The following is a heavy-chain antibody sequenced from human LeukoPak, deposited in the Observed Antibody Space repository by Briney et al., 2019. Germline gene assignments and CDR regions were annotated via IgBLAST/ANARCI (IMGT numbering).Heavy chain of an antibody. CDR2: INPNNGDT. Sequence: ASVKVSCKASGYTFSGYYIHWIRQAPGQGHEWMGWINPNNGDTKYAQTFHGRVTMTRDTSIRTAYMELSGLRYDDTALYYCARDSNYYDSTDYLDYWGQGSQIIVSS. CDR3: ARDSNYYDSTDYLDY. CDR1: GYTFSGYY. D-gene: IGHD3-9*01. V-gene: IGHV1-2*02. J-gene: IGHJ4*02.